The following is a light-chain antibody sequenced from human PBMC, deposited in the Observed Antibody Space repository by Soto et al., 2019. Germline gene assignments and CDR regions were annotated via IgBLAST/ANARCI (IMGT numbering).Light chain of an antibody. CDR2: GAS. V-gene: IGKV3-20*01. CDR3: QQFRT. CDR1: QSVSSSY. J-gene: IGKJ1*01. Sequence: EIVMTQSPATLSVSPGERANLSCRASQSVSSSYLAWYQQKPGQAPRLLIYGASSRATGIPDRFSGSGSGTDFTLTISRLEPEDFAVYYCQQFRTFGQGTKVDIK.